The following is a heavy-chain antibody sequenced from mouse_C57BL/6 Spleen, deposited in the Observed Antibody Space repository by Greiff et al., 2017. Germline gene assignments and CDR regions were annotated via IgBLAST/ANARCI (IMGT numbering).Heavy chain of an antibody. D-gene: IGHD2-4*01. CDR3: ARGDYGGSYAMDY. J-gene: IGHJ4*01. V-gene: IGHV1-47*01. CDR1: GYTFTTYP. CDR2: FHPYNDDT. Sequence: VQLKESGAELVKPGASVKMSCKASGYTFTTYPIEWMKQNHGKSLEWIGNFHPYNDDTKYNEKFKGKATLTVEKSSSTVYLELSRLTSDDSAVYYCARGDYGGSYAMDYWGQGTSVTVSS.